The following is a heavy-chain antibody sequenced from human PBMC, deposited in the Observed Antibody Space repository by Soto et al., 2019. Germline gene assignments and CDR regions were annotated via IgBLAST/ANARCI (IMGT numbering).Heavy chain of an antibody. V-gene: IGHV3-73*01. CDR3: ARQGVALELDL. CDR2: IRNKANGYAT. CDR1: GFTFNIAA. J-gene: IGHJ5*02. Sequence: EVQLVDSGGGLVQPGGSLKLSCAASGFTFNIAAIHWVRQASGKGLEWVGLIRNKANGYATAYAASVRGRITVSRDDSKNMAFLEINGLKTEDTAVYYCARQGVALELDLWGQGTLVTVSS. D-gene: IGHD1-7*01.